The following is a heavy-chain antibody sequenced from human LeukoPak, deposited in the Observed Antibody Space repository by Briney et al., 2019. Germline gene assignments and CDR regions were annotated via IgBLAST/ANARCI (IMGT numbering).Heavy chain of an antibody. CDR2: ISGDGGST. Sequence: PGGSLRLSCAASGXTFDDYAMHWVRQAPGKGLEWVSLISGDGGSTYYADSVKGRFTISRDNSKNSLYLQMNSLRTEDTALYYCAKDAPGYSSSWYSLGYYYYGMDVWGQGTTVTVSS. D-gene: IGHD6-13*01. CDR1: GXTFDDYA. CDR3: AKDAPGYSSSWYSLGYYYYGMDV. J-gene: IGHJ6*02. V-gene: IGHV3-43*02.